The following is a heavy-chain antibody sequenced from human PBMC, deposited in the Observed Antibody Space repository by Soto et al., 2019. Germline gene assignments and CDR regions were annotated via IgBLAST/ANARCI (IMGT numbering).Heavy chain of an antibody. V-gene: IGHV3-15*01. CDR1: GFTFSNAW. D-gene: IGHD5-18*01. CDR2: IKSKTDGGTT. J-gene: IGHJ4*02. Sequence: GESLKISCAASGFTFSNAWLSWVRQAPGKGLEWVGRIKSKTDGGTTDYAAPVKGRFTISRDDSKNTLYLQMNSLKTEDTAVYYCTTVSGKDTAMVDYWGQGTLVTVSS. CDR3: TTVSGKDTAMVDY.